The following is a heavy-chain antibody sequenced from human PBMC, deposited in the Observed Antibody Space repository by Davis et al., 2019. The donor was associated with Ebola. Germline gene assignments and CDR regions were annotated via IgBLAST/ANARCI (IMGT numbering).Heavy chain of an antibody. CDR2: INHSGST. J-gene: IGHJ6*02. V-gene: IGHV4-4*02. D-gene: IGHD3-3*01. CDR1: GGSISSSNY. Sequence: SETLSLTCAVSGGSISSSNYWSWIRQPPGKGLEWIGEINHSGSTNYNPSLKSRVTISVDTSKNQFSLKLSSVTAADTAVYYCARGLVFGVVTLYYYGMDVWGQGTTVTVSS. CDR3: ARGLVFGVVTLYYYGMDV.